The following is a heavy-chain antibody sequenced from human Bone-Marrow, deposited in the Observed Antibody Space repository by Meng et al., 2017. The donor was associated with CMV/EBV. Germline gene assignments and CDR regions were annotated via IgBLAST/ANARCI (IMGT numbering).Heavy chain of an antibody. Sequence: ASVKVSCKASGYTFTGYYMHWVRQAPGQGLEWMGWINPNSGGTNYAQKFQGWVTMTRDTSISTAYMELRSLRSDDTAVYYCARAGATPSYYYGMDVWGQGTTVAVSS. CDR2: INPNSGGT. CDR1: GYTFTGYY. CDR3: ARAGATPSYYYGMDV. J-gene: IGHJ6*02. D-gene: IGHD1-26*01. V-gene: IGHV1-2*04.